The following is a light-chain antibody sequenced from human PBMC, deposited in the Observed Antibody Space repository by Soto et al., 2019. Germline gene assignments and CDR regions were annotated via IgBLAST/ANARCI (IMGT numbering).Light chain of an antibody. Sequence: EIVLTQSPGTLSLSPGERATLSCTASQSFSSYLAWYQQKPGQAPRLLIYDASNRATGIPARFSGSGSGTEFTLTINSLQSEDFAVYYCQQYNNWPRTFGQGTKVDIK. CDR2: DAS. V-gene: IGKV3D-15*01. CDR1: QSFSSY. CDR3: QQYNNWPRT. J-gene: IGKJ1*01.